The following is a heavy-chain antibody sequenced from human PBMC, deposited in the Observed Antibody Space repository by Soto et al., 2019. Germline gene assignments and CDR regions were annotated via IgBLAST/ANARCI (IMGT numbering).Heavy chain of an antibody. CDR3: AREDCSSTSCYGY. CDR1: GFTFSSYS. Sequence: EVQLVESGGGLVKPGGSLRLSCAASGFTFSSYSMNWVRQAPGKGLEWVSSITSSGSYTHYADSVKGRFTISRDNAKNSLYLQMNSLTAEDTAVYYCAREDCSSTSCYGYWGQGTLVTVSS. D-gene: IGHD2-2*01. V-gene: IGHV3-21*01. CDR2: ITSSGSYT. J-gene: IGHJ4*02.